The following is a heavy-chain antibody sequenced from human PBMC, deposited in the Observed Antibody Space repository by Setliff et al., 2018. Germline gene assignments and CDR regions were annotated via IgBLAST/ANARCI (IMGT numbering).Heavy chain of an antibody. V-gene: IGHV1-3*04. Sequence: ASVKVSCKASGYTFSANAIHWVRQAPGQRLEWMGFIYTDNGNTKYSKNFQDRVAITRDTSASTAYMELSGLTSEDTAVYFCARGSRGFDYWGQGARVTVSS. CDR1: GYTFSANA. J-gene: IGHJ4*02. CDR2: IYTDNGNT. CDR3: ARGSRGFDY.